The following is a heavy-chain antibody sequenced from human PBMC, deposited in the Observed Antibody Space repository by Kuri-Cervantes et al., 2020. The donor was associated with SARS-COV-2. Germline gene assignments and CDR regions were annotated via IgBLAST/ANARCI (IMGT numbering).Heavy chain of an antibody. CDR3: ARVAGEGPIYYYYMDV. V-gene: IGHV3-21*01. Sequence: GESLKISCAASGFTLSKYTMNWVRQPPGKALEWVASISGSGSYIYYADSVKGRFTISRDNAKNSLYLQMNNLRGEDTAVYYCARVAGEGPIYYYYMDVWGKGTTVTVSS. CDR2: ISGSGSYI. J-gene: IGHJ6*03. D-gene: IGHD2-21*01. CDR1: GFTLSKYT.